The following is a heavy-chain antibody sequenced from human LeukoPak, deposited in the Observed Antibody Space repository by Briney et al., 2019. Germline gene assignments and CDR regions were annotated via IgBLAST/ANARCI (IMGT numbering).Heavy chain of an antibody. CDR2: MNPNSGNT. D-gene: IGHD6-13*01. CDR1: GYTFTSYD. J-gene: IGHJ5*02. CDR3: ARTQYSSNWYNWFDP. Sequence: ASVKVSCKASGYTFTSYDINWVRQATGQGLEWMGWMNPNSGNTGYAQKFQGRVTMTRNTSISTAYMELSSLRSEDTAVYYCARTQYSSNWYNWFDPWGQGTLVTVSS. V-gene: IGHV1-8*01.